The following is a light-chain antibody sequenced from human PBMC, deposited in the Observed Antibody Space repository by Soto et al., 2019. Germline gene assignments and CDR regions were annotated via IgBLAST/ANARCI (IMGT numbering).Light chain of an antibody. J-gene: IGLJ1*01. CDR2: GNT. V-gene: IGLV1-40*01. CDR1: SSNIGAGYD. CDR3: QSYDNSLNGLYV. Sequence: QSVLTQPPSVSGAPGQRVTISCTGSSSNIGAGYDVYWYQQLPGTAPKLLIYGNTNRPSGVPDRFSASKSGTSASLAITGLQAEDEADYYCQSYDNSLNGLYVFGTGTKLTVL.